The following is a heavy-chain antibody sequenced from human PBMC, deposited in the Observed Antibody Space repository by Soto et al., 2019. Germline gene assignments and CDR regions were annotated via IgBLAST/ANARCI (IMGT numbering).Heavy chain of an antibody. CDR3: ARDRSAAGIHYYGMDV. J-gene: IGHJ6*02. CDR1: GFTFSSYA. D-gene: IGHD6-13*01. V-gene: IGHV3-30-3*01. Sequence: QVQLVESGGGVVQPGRSLRLSCAASGFTFSSYAMHWVRQAPGKGLEWVAVISYDGSNKYYADSVKGRFTISRDNSKNTLYMHMNSLRTEDTAVYYCARDRSAAGIHYYGMDVWGQGTSVTVCS. CDR2: ISYDGSNK.